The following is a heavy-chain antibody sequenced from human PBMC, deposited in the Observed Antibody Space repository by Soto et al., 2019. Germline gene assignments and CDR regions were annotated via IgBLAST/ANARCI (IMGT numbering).Heavy chain of an antibody. CDR2: INSDGSST. J-gene: IGHJ4*02. V-gene: IGHV3-74*01. CDR1: GFTFSSYW. CDR3: ARALDFWSGYSIDY. Sequence: PGGSLRLSCAASGFTFSSYWIHWVRQAPGKGLVWVSRINSDGSSTSYADSVKGRFTISRDNAKNTLYLQMNSLRAEDTAVYYCARALDFWSGYSIDYWGQGTLVTVSS. D-gene: IGHD3-3*01.